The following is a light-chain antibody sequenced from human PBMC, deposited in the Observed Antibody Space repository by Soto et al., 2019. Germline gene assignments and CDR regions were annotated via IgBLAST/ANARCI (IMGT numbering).Light chain of an antibody. J-gene: IGLJ2*01. Sequence: QSALTQPASVSGSPGQSITISCTGTSSDVGAYNYVSWYQQHPGKAPKLMIYDVRNRPSGVSNRFSGSKSGNKASLTISGLRAEDEADYYCSSYTSSNTLVVFGGGTKLTVL. CDR3: SSYTSSNTLVV. CDR1: SSDVGAYNY. V-gene: IGLV2-14*01. CDR2: DVR.